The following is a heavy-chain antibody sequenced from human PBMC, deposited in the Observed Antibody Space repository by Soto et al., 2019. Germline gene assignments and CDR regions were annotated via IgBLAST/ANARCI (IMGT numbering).Heavy chain of an antibody. CDR3: ARPAGTTVFQYYYGMDV. J-gene: IGHJ6*02. D-gene: IGHD1-7*01. CDR2: IDPSDSYT. V-gene: IGHV5-10-1*01. Sequence: LGESLKISCKGSGYSFTSYWISWVRQMPGKGLEWMGRIDPSDSYTNYSPSFQGHVTISADKSISTAYLQWSSLKASDTAMYYCARPAGTTVFQYYYGMDVWGQGTTVTVSS. CDR1: GYSFTSYW.